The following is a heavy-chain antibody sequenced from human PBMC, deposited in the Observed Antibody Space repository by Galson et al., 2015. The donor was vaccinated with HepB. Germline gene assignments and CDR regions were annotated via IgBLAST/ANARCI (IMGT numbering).Heavy chain of an antibody. Sequence: SLRLSCAASGFTFSSYWMSWVRQAPGKGLEWVANIKQDGSEKYYVDSVKGRFTISRDNAKNSLYLQMNSLRAEDTAVYYCASSQRQWLVWNFDYWGQGTLVTVSS. CDR3: ASSQRQWLVWNFDY. V-gene: IGHV3-7*01. CDR1: GFTFSSYW. CDR2: IKQDGSEK. D-gene: IGHD6-19*01. J-gene: IGHJ4*02.